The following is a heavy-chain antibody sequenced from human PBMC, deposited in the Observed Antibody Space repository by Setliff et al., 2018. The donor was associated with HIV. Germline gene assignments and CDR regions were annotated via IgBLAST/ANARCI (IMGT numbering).Heavy chain of an antibody. D-gene: IGHD6-19*01. CDR3: ARRFEQWLAFDY. J-gene: IGHJ4*02. V-gene: IGHV4-39*01. Sequence: SETLSLTCTVSGGSISNNDYYWGWIRQPPGKGLEWIGSIYYSGSTHYHPSLKSRVTISVDTSKNQFSLKLGSVTAADTAVYFCARRFEQWLAFDYWGQGTLVTVSS. CDR2: IYYSGST. CDR1: GGSISNNDYY.